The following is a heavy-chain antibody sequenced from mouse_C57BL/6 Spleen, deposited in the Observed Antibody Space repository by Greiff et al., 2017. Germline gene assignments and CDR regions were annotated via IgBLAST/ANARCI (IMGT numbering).Heavy chain of an antibody. CDR3: ARAVVEGY. CDR2: IDPSDSYT. J-gene: IGHJ2*01. D-gene: IGHD1-1*01. CDR1: GYTFTSYW. Sequence: QVQLKQPGAELVKPGASVKLSCKASGYTFTSYWMQWVKQRPGQGLEWIGEIDPSDSYTNYNQKFKGKATLTVDTSSSTAYMQLSSLTSEDSAVYYCARAVVEGYWGQGTTLTVSS. V-gene: IGHV1-50*01.